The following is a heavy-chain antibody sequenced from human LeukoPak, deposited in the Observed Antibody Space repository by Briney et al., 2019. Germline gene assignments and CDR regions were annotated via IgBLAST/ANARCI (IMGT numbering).Heavy chain of an antibody. V-gene: IGHV4-34*01. J-gene: IGHJ4*02. CDR3: ARGGGSFDY. D-gene: IGHD3-16*01. CDR2: INHSGST. Sequence: SETLSLTCAVYGGSFSGYYWSWIRQPPGKGLEWIGEINHSGSTNYNPSLKSRVTISVDTSKNQFSLKLSSVTAADTAAYYCARGGGSFDYWGQGTLVTVSS. CDR1: GGSFSGYY.